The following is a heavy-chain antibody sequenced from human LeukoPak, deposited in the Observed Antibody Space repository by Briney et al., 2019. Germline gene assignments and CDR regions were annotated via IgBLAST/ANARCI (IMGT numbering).Heavy chain of an antibody. D-gene: IGHD2-15*01. V-gene: IGHV5-51*01. J-gene: IGHJ6*02. Sequence: GESLKISCKGSGFSFTSFWIAWVRQMPGKGLELMGIIWPGDSDTRYTPSFQGQVTISADKSISTAYLQWSSLKASDTAMYYCARLLGYCSGGSCYPRRWYYYGMDVWGQGTTVTVSS. CDR2: IWPGDSDT. CDR1: GFSFTSFW. CDR3: ARLLGYCSGGSCYPRRWYYYGMDV.